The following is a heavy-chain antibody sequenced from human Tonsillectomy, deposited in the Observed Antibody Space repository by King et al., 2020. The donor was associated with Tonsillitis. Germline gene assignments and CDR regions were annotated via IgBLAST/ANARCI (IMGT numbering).Heavy chain of an antibody. D-gene: IGHD3-9*01. Sequence: VQLQESGPGLVKPSETLSLTCTVSGDSVSTYYWSWIRQPAGKGLEWIGRIYTSGSTNYNPSLKGRGTMSVDTSKNQFSLRLTSVTAADTAVYYCARDMLPGYYSGSYYYGMDVWGQGTAVTVSS. CDR1: GDSVSTYY. V-gene: IGHV4-4*07. CDR2: IYTSGST. CDR3: ARDMLPGYYSGSYYYGMDV. J-gene: IGHJ6*02.